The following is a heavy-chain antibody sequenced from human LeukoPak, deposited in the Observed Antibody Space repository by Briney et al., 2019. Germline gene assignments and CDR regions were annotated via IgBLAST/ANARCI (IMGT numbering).Heavy chain of an antibody. V-gene: IGHV4-39*07. J-gene: IGHJ5*02. Sequence: PSETLSLTCTVSGGSISTSNYYWGWIRQPPGKGLEWIGNIFYSGSTYYSPSLKSRVTISLDTSKNQFSLKLSSVTAADTAVYYCARGFKTPRAVAGRSGWFDPWGQGTLVTVSS. CDR2: IFYSGST. CDR3: ARGFKTPRAVAGRSGWFDP. CDR1: GGSISTSNYY. D-gene: IGHD6-19*01.